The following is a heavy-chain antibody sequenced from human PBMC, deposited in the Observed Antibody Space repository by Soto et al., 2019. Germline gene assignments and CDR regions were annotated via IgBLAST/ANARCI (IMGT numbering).Heavy chain of an antibody. Sequence: SETLSLTCTVSGGSISSVGYYWSWIRQHPGKGLEWIGYIYYSGSTYYNPSLKSRVTISVDTSKNQFSLKLSSVTAADTAVYYCARGAPHATYSSSWYSGYYYYYYMDVWGKGTTVTVSS. CDR1: GGSISSVGYY. CDR3: ARGAPHATYSSSWYSGYYYYYYMDV. J-gene: IGHJ6*03. CDR2: IYYSGST. D-gene: IGHD6-13*01. V-gene: IGHV4-31*03.